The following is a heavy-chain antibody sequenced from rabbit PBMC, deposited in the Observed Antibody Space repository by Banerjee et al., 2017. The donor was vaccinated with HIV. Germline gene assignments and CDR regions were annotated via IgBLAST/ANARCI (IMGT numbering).Heavy chain of an antibody. CDR3: ARRNVNSGYSFDL. Sequence: QSLEESGGGLVQPEGSLTLTCKASGFDFSSNAMFWVRQAPGKGLEWIASIVGGISGTTHYANWAKGRFTISKTSSTTVTLQMTSLTAADTATYFCARRNVNSGYSFDLWGPGTLVTVS. J-gene: IGHJ4*01. CDR2: IVGGISGTT. CDR1: GFDFSSNA. D-gene: IGHD1-1*01. V-gene: IGHV1S40*01.